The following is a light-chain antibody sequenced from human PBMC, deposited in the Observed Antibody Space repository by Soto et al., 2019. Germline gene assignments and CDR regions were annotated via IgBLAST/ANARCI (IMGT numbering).Light chain of an antibody. CDR1: QSVGTY. CDR2: DAS. V-gene: IGKV3-11*01. Sequence: EIVLTQSPATLSLSPGERAILSCRASQSVGTYLAWYQQKPGQAPRLLIYDASNRATGIPARFGGSGSGTDFPLPINSLEPEDFAVYYCQQRSNWPGTFGHGTKVDIK. CDR3: QQRSNWPGT. J-gene: IGKJ3*01.